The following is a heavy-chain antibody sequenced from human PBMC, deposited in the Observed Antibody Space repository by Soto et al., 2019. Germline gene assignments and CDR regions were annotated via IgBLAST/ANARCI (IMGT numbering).Heavy chain of an antibody. V-gene: IGHV1-46*01. CDR2: INPSGGST. CDR1: GYTFTSYY. J-gene: IGHJ6*02. CDR3: ARHSELLGYCSSTSCYGGMDV. Sequence: ASVKVSCKASGYTFTSYYMHWVRQAPGQGLEWMGIINPSGGSTSYAQKFQGRVTMTRDTSTSTVYMELSSLRSEDMAVYYCARHSELLGYCSSTSCYGGMDVWGQGTTVTVSS. D-gene: IGHD2-2*01.